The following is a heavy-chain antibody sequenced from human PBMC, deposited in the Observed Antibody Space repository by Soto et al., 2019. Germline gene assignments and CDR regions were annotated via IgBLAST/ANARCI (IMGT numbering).Heavy chain of an antibody. CDR3: AEYCSRPVCPEDYYLVWEV. Sequence: SETLPLTGTVCGGSIYTLYGRWLRQSPRKGLEWIGYISAGGSTNYNPSLRGRVTISADTSNEQVSLKLCSVNASYRPIALWAEYCSRPVCPEDYYLVWEVWGKGTTVPVS. CDR1: GGSIYTLY. CDR2: ISAGGST. D-gene: IGHD2-15*01. V-gene: IGHV4-59*01. J-gene: IGHJ6*03.